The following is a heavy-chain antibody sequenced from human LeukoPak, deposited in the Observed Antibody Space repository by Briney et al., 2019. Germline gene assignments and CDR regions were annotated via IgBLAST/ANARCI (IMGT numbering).Heavy chain of an antibody. CDR3: AREAGTGDY. Sequence: GGSLRLSCAASGFTFSSYAIHWVRQAPGKGLEWVAVISYDGSNKYYADSVKGRFTISRDNSKNTLYLQMNSLRVEDTAMYYCAREAGTGDYWGQGTLVTVSS. CDR2: ISYDGSNK. V-gene: IGHV3-30-3*01. CDR1: GFTFSSYA. D-gene: IGHD6-19*01. J-gene: IGHJ4*02.